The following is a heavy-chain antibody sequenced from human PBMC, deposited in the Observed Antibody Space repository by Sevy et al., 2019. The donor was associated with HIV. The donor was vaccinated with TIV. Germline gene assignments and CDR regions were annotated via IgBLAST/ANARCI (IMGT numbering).Heavy chain of an antibody. CDR1: GFTFSNYA. J-gene: IGHJ1*01. V-gene: IGHV3-30*04. CDR3: ARDTYYESTTVYIGVFQY. CDR2: ISSDGSTK. Sequence: GGSLRLSCAASGFTFSNYAMHWVRQVPPGKGLEWVAVISSDGSTKDYADSVKGRLTISRDNSKNTLYLQMNSLSADDTAVYYCARDTYYESTTVYIGVFQYWGRGTLVTVSS. D-gene: IGHD3-22*01.